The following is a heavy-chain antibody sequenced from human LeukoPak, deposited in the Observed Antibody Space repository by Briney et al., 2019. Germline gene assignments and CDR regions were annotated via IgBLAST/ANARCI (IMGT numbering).Heavy chain of an antibody. V-gene: IGHV3-21*01. CDR1: GFTFSSYE. J-gene: IGHJ4*02. D-gene: IGHD4-17*01. CDR3: ARDLFVYGDYGYYFDY. Sequence: GGSLRLSCAASGFTFSSYEMNWVRQAPGKGLEWVSSISSSSSYIYYADSVKGRFTISRDNAKNSLYLQMNSLRAEDTAVYYCARDLFVYGDYGYYFDYWGQGTLVTVSS. CDR2: ISSSSSYI.